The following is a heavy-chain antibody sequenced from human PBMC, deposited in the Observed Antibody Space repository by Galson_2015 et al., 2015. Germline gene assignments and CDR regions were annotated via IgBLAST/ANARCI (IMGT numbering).Heavy chain of an antibody. V-gene: IGHV1-69*13. J-gene: IGHJ6*02. D-gene: IGHD3-10*01. CDR1: GGTFSSYA. CDR3: ARDVYYGSGPGYGMDV. Sequence: SVKVSCKASGGTFSSYAISWVRQAPGQGLEWMGGIIPIFGTANYAQKFQGRDTITADESTSTAYMELSSLRSEDTAVYYCARDVYYGSGPGYGMDVWGQGTTVTVSS. CDR2: IIPIFGTA.